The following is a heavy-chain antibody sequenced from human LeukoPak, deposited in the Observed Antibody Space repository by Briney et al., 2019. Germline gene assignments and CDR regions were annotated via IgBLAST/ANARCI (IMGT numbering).Heavy chain of an antibody. Sequence: GGSLRLSCAASGFTFDDYAMHWVRQAPGKGLEWVSGISWNSVSKGYADSVKGRFIISRDNSKNTLYLQMNSLRAEDTAVYYCAKRGGYEVRRYFDYWGQGTLVTVSS. D-gene: IGHD5-12*01. V-gene: IGHV3-9*01. CDR1: GFTFDDYA. CDR3: AKRGGYEVRRYFDY. CDR2: ISWNSVSK. J-gene: IGHJ4*02.